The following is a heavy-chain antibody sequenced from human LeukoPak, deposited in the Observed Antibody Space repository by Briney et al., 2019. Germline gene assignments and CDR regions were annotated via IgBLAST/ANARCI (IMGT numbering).Heavy chain of an antibody. CDR1: GFTFSSYG. CDR2: IRYDGSNK. D-gene: IGHD3-3*01. Sequence: GGSLRLSCAASGFTFSSYGVHWVRQAPGKGLEWVAFIRYDGSNKYYADSVKGRFTISRDNSKNTLYLQMNSLRAEDTAVYYCATFPTIFGVVLSADWFDPWGQGTLVTVSS. CDR3: ATFPTIFGVVLSADWFDP. J-gene: IGHJ5*02. V-gene: IGHV3-30*02.